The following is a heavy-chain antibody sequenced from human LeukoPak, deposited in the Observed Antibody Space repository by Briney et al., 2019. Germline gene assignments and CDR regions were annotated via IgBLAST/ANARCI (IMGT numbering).Heavy chain of an antibody. CDR2: ISGSGGST. CDR3: AKYDSGDYDRDY. CDR1: GFTFSSYA. D-gene: IGHD4-17*01. J-gene: IGHJ4*02. Sequence: AGGSLRLSCAASGFTFSSYAMSWVRQAPGKGLEWVSAISGSGGSTYYADSVKGRFTISRDNSKNTLYLQMNSLRAEDTAVYYCAKYDSGDYDRDYWGQGTLVTVSS. V-gene: IGHV3-23*01.